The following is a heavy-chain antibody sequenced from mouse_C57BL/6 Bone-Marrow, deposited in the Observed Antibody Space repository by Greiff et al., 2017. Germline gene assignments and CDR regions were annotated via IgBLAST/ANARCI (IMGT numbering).Heavy chain of an antibody. D-gene: IGHD2-5*01. CDR1: GYTFTSYW. CDR3: AHSNYLYAMDY. J-gene: IGHJ4*01. CDR2: IHPNSGST. V-gene: IGHV1-64*01. Sequence: QVQLQQPGAELVKPGASVKLSCKASGYTFTSYWMHWVKQRPGQGLEWIGMIHPNSGSTNYNEKFKSKATLTVDKSSSTAYMQLSSLTSEDSAVYYCAHSNYLYAMDYWGQGTSVTVSS.